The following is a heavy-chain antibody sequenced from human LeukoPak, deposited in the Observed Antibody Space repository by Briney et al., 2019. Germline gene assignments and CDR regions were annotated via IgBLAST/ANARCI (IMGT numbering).Heavy chain of an antibody. CDR3: ARQRRDGYAFDY. J-gene: IGHJ4*02. CDR1: EYSFGNYW. CDR2: IYPGDSDS. Sequence: GESLKISCKGSEYSFGNYWIAWVRQMPGKGLEWMGIIYPGDSDSRYSPSFQGQVTISADKSITTAYLQWSSLKASDTAMYYCARQRRDGYAFDYWGQGTPVTVSS. D-gene: IGHD5-24*01. V-gene: IGHV5-51*01.